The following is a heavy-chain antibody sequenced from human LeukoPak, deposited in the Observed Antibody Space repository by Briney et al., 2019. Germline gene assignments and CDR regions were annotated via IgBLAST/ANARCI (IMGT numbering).Heavy chain of an antibody. J-gene: IGHJ4*02. V-gene: IGHV4-38-2*01. Sequence: SETPSLTCAVSGYSISSGYYWGWIRQPPGKGLEWIGGIYHSGSTYYNPSLKSRVTISVDTSKNQFSLKLSSVTAADTAVYYCARTRRRDGYNYYYFDYWGQGTLVTVSS. CDR3: ARTRRRDGYNYYYFDY. CDR2: IYHSGST. CDR1: GYSISSGYY. D-gene: IGHD5-24*01.